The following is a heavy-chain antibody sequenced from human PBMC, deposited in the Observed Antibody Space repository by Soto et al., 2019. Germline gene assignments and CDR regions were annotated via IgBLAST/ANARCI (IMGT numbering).Heavy chain of an antibody. Sequence: HVQLQQSGPGLVKPSQTLSLTCAISGDSVSTNSAAWNWIRQSPSRGLEWLGRTYYRSRWLDEYAVSVKSRITVNPDTSKNQISLQLNSVTPEDTALYYCAREAGAFFDYWGQGTLVTVSS. CDR3: AREAGAFFDY. V-gene: IGHV6-1*01. D-gene: IGHD1-26*01. J-gene: IGHJ4*02. CDR1: GDSVSTNSAA. CDR2: TYYRSRWLD.